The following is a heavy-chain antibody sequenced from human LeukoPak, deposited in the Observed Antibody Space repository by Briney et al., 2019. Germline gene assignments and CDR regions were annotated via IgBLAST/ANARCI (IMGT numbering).Heavy chain of an antibody. V-gene: IGHV3-15*01. J-gene: IGHJ4*01. Sequence: GGSLRLSCAASGFTFSNVWMTWVRQAPGKGLEWVGRIQTKNDGETTDYAAPVKGRFTISRHYSKNTLYLQMNSLKIEDTAVYYCTSTFGYWGHGTLVTVSS. CDR3: TSTFGY. CDR1: GFTFSNVW. CDR2: IQTKNDGETT.